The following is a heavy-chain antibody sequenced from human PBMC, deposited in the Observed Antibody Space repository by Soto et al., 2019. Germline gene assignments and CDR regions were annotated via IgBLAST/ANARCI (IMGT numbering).Heavy chain of an antibody. CDR1: GITISNYF. CDR2: ISYDGSNK. Sequence: QVQLVESVGGVVQPGRSLRVSCAASGITISNYFMYWVRQAPGKGLEWVAAISYDGSNKHYSDSVHGLFTISRDNSKNTLYLQMNSLRDEETAVYYCVAGDQYYAMCFCGQGTTVAV. V-gene: IGHV3-30-3*01. CDR3: VAGDQYYAMCF. D-gene: IGHD2-2*01. J-gene: IGHJ6*02.